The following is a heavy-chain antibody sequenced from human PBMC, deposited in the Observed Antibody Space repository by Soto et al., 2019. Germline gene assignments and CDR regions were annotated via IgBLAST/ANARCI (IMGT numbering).Heavy chain of an antibody. CDR3: AKGVKWLHHFDY. Sequence: QVQLVESGGGVVQPGRSLRLSCAASGFTFSSYGMHWVRQAPGKGLEWVAVISYDGSNKYYADSVKGRFTISRDNSKNTLYLQMNSLRAEDTAVYYCAKGVKWLHHFDYWGQGTLVTVSS. J-gene: IGHJ4*02. CDR1: GFTFSSYG. CDR2: ISYDGSNK. D-gene: IGHD5-12*01. V-gene: IGHV3-30*18.